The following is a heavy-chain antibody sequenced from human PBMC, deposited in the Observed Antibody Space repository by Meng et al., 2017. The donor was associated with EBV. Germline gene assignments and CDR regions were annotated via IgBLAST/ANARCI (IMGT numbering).Heavy chain of an antibody. Sequence: QTSLNESCPTPVKPPPTLTLTCTFSGFALHTRGVGVGWIRQPPGKALEWLALIYWDDDKRYSPSLKSRLTITKDTSKNQVVLTMTNMDPVDAATYYCAHIIAARPFDYWGQGTLVTVSS. V-gene: IGHV2-5*02. CDR2: IYWDDDK. CDR3: AHIIAARPFDY. D-gene: IGHD6-6*01. J-gene: IGHJ4*02. CDR1: GFALHTRGVG.